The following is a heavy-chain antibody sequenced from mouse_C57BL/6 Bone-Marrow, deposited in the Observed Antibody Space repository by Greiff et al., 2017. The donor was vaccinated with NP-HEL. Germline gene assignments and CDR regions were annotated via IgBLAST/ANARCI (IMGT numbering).Heavy chain of an antibody. CDR3: TRADYGSSSRYFDV. D-gene: IGHD1-1*01. CDR1: GFTFSSYA. Sequence: EVKLMESGEGLVKPGGSLKLSCAASGFTFSSYAMSWVRQTPEKRLEWVAYISSGGDYIYYADTVKGRFTISRDNARNTLYLQMSSLKSEDTAMYYCTRADYGSSSRYFDVWGTGTTVTVSS. J-gene: IGHJ1*03. V-gene: IGHV5-9-1*02. CDR2: ISSGGDYI.